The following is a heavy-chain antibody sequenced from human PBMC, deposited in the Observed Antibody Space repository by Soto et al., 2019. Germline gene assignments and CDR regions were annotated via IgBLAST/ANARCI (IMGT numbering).Heavy chain of an antibody. Sequence: GGSLRLSCAASGFTFSSYWMSWVRQAQGKGREWVANIKQDGSEKYYVDSVKGRFTISRDNAKNSLYLQMNSLRAEDTAVYYCARDLSIKYCSGGSCKYNWFDPWGQGTLVTVAS. J-gene: IGHJ5*02. V-gene: IGHV3-7*01. CDR3: ARDLSIKYCSGGSCKYNWFDP. D-gene: IGHD2-15*01. CDR1: GFTFSSYW. CDR2: IKQDGSEK.